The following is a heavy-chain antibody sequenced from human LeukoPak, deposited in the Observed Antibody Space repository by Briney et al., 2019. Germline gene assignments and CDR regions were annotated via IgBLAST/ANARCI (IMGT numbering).Heavy chain of an antibody. CDR3: AGWNAFDI. Sequence: GGXLRLSCAASGITFSNYWMHWVRQAPGKGLVWVSRINTDGSSTNYADSVKGRFTISRDNAKNTLYLQMNSLRAEDTAVYYCAGWNAFDIWGQGTMVTVSS. J-gene: IGHJ3*02. CDR1: GITFSNYW. D-gene: IGHD1-1*01. CDR2: INTDGSST. V-gene: IGHV3-74*01.